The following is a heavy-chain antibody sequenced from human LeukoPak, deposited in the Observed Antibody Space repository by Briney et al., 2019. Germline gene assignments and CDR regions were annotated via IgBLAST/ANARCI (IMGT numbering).Heavy chain of an antibody. J-gene: IGHJ4*02. D-gene: IGHD5-12*01. CDR2: IYYSGST. Sequence: SQTLSLTCTVSGGSISSGGYYWSWIRQHPGKGLEWIGYIYYSGSTYYNPSLKSRVTISVDTSKNQFSLKQSSVTAADTAVYYCARDGGYSGYDAFDYWGQETLVTVSS. V-gene: IGHV4-31*03. CDR1: GGSISSGGYY. CDR3: ARDGGYSGYDAFDY.